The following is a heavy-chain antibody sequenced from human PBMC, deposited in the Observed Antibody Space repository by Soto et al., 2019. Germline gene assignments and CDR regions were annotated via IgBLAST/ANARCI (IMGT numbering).Heavy chain of an antibody. J-gene: IGHJ5*02. V-gene: IGHV3-30*18. CDR1: GFTFSSYG. CDR3: AKEKIFDP. CDR2: ISYDGSNK. Sequence: GGSLRLSCAASGFTFSSYGMHWVRQAPGKGLEWVAVISYDGSNKYYADSVKGRFTISRDNSKNTLYLQMNSLRAEDTAVYYCAKEKIFDPWGQGTLVTVSS.